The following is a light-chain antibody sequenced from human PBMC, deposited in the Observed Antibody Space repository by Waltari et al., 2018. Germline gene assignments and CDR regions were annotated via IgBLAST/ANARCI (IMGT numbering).Light chain of an antibody. CDR2: GNI. CDR1: SSNIGAGYD. J-gene: IGLJ3*02. CDR3: QSYDRSLSGWV. Sequence: QSVLTQPPSVSGAPGQRVTISCTGSSSNIGAGYDVHWYQQLPGTAPKLLIYGNINRPPGVPDRFSGSQSGTSPSLAITGLLAEDEGDYYCQSYDRSLSGWVFGGGTKLTVL. V-gene: IGLV1-40*01.